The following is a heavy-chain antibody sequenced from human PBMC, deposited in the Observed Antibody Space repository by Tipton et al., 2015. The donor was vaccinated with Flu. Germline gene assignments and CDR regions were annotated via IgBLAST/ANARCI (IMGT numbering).Heavy chain of an antibody. CDR2: IFYSGTS. V-gene: IGHV4-59*08. Sequence: LRLSCTVSGGSISGYYWSWIRQPPGKGLEWIGYIFYSGTSSYNPSLKSRVTISVETSKNQLSLNLRSVTAADTAVHYCARHYSSGWDLDYWGQGTLVTVSS. J-gene: IGHJ4*02. D-gene: IGHD6-19*01. CDR1: GGSISGYY. CDR3: ARHYSSGWDLDY.